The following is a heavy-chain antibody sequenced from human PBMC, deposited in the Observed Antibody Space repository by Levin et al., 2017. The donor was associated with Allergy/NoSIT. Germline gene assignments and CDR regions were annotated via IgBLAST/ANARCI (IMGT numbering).Heavy chain of an antibody. CDR3: ARDVGDAFDI. CDR2: ISAYNGNT. V-gene: IGHV1-18*01. CDR1: GYTFTSYD. D-gene: IGHD1-26*01. Sequence: PAASVKVSCKASGYTFTSYDINWVRQAPGQGLEWMGWISAYNGNTNYAQKFQGRVTMTTDTSTSTAYMELRSLRSDDTAVYYCARDVGDAFDIWGQGTMVTVSS. J-gene: IGHJ3*02.